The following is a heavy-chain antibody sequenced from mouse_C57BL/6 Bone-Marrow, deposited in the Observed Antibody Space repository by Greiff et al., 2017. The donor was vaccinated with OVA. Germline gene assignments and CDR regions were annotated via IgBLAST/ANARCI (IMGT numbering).Heavy chain of an antibody. J-gene: IGHJ2*01. CDR1: GYAFSSYW. CDR3: ARSRYYGSSPDY. D-gene: IGHD1-1*01. Sequence: QVQLQQSGAELVKPGASVKISCKASGYAFSSYWMNWVKQRPGKGLEWIGQIYPGDGDTNYNGKFKGKATLTADKSSSTAYMQLSSLTSEDSAVYFCARSRYYGSSPDYWGQGTTLTVSS. CDR2: IYPGDGDT. V-gene: IGHV1-80*01.